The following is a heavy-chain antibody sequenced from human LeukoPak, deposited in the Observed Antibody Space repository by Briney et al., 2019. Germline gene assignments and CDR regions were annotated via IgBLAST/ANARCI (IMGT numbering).Heavy chain of an antibody. V-gene: IGHV4-34*01. J-gene: IGHJ4*02. CDR1: GGSFSGYY. CDR2: INHSGST. CDR3: ARESGTGTDY. Sequence: SETLSLTCAVYGGSFSGYYWSWIRQPPGKGLEWIGEINHSGSTNYNPSLKSRVTISVDTSKNQFSLKLSSVTAADTAVYYCARESGTGTDYWGQGTLVTVSS. D-gene: IGHD1-1*01.